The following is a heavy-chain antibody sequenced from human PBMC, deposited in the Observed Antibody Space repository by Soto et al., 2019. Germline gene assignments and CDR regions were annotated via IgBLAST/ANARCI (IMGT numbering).Heavy chain of an antibody. J-gene: IGHJ5*02. CDR2: ISYDGSNK. CDR1: GFTFSSYG. D-gene: IGHD2-8*01. CDR3: AKDFQGYCTNGVCYKENWFDP. V-gene: IGHV3-30*18. Sequence: GGSLRLSCAASGFTFSSYGMHWVRQAPGKGLEWVAVISYDGSNKYYADSVKGRFTISRDNSKNTLYPQMNSLRAEDTAVYYCAKDFQGYCTNGVCYKENWFDPWGQGTLVTVSS.